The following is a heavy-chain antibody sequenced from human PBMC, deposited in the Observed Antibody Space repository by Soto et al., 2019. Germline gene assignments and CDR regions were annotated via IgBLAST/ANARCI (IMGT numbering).Heavy chain of an antibody. CDR1: GFTFSSYG. CDR3: AKDPYSSGWYYYYYGMDV. D-gene: IGHD6-19*01. CDR2: ISYDGSNK. V-gene: IGHV3-30*18. J-gene: IGHJ6*02. Sequence: QVQLVESGGGVVQPGRSLRLSCAASGFTFSSYGMHWVRQAPGKGLEWVAVISYDGSNKYYADSVKGRFTISRDTSKNTLYLQMNSLRAEDTAVYYCAKDPYSSGWYYYYYGMDVWGQGTTVTVSS.